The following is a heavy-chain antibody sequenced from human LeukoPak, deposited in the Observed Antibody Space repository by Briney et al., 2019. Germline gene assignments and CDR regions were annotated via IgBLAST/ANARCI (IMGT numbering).Heavy chain of an antibody. Sequence: PGGSLGLSCAASGFTFSSYEMNWVRQAPGKGLEWVSYISSSGSTIYYADSVKGRFTISRDNAKNSLYLQMNSLRAEDTAVYYCARYDYVWGSYRYRGEFDYWGQGTLVTVSS. CDR3: ARYDYVWGSYRYRGEFDY. D-gene: IGHD3-16*02. CDR1: GFTFSSYE. J-gene: IGHJ4*02. CDR2: ISSSGSTI. V-gene: IGHV3-48*03.